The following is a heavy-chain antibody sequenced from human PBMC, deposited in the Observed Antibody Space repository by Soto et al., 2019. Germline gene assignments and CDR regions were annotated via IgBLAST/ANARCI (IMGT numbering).Heavy chain of an antibody. J-gene: IGHJ6*02. CDR2: ISSSGSTI. V-gene: IGHV3-48*03. Sequence: GSRRLYCATAGWTLSSSEINWVRQAPGKGLEWVSYISSSGSTIYYADSGKGRFTISRENAKNSLHLQMNSLRAEDTAVYYCARDSSIRMDVWGQGATVTGSS. CDR1: GWTLSSSE. CDR3: ARDSSIRMDV. D-gene: IGHD3-3*02.